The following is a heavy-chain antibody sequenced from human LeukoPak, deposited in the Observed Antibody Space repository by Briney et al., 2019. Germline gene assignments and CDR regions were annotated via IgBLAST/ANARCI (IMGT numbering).Heavy chain of an antibody. CDR2: IIPILGIA. CDR3: ARGGMATTTLFDY. CDR1: GGTFSSYA. D-gene: IGHD5-24*01. Sequence: GASVKVSCKASGGTFSSYAISWVRQAPGQGLEWMGRIIPILGIANYAQKFQGRVTITADKSTSTAYMELSSLRSEDTAVYYCARGGMATTTLFDYWGQGTLVTVSS. J-gene: IGHJ4*02. V-gene: IGHV1-69*04.